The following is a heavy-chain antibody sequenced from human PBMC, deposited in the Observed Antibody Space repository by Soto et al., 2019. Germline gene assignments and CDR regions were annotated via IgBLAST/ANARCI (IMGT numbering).Heavy chain of an antibody. CDR3: ARVVAGLDY. J-gene: IGHJ4*02. Sequence: QVQLVESGGGVVQPGRSLRLSCAASGFTFSSFGMHWVRQAPGKGLEWVAVIWYDGSNKYYADSVKGRFTISRDNPKNTLYLQMNSLRAEDTAVYYCARVVAGLDYWGQGTLVTVSS. V-gene: IGHV3-33*01. CDR2: IWYDGSNK. D-gene: IGHD6-19*01. CDR1: GFTFSSFG.